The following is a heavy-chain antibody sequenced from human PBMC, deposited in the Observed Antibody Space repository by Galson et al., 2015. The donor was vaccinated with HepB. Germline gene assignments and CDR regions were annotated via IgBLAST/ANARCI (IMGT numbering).Heavy chain of an antibody. CDR1: GFTFSSYA. D-gene: IGHD4-11*01. CDR2: ISVSSDNT. Sequence: SLRLSCAASGFTFSSYAMTWVRQAPGKGLEWVSTISVSSDNTYYADSVKGRFTISRDNSKNTLYLRMNSLRAEDTAVYYCAKDHMTTLTTVDYWGQGTLVTVSS. V-gene: IGHV3-23*01. CDR3: AKDHMTTLTTVDY. J-gene: IGHJ4*02.